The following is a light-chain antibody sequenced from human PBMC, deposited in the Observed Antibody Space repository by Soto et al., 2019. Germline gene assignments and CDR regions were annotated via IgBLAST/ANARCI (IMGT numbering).Light chain of an antibody. CDR1: QSVSSN. CDR3: QQYNNWVPIT. CDR2: GAS. V-gene: IGKV3-15*01. Sequence: EIVMTQSPATLSVSPGERATLSCRASQSVSSNLAWYQQKPGQAPRLLVYGASTRATGIPARFSGSGSGTDFPLTISSLQSEDFAVYYCQQYNNWVPITFGQGTRLEIK. J-gene: IGKJ5*01.